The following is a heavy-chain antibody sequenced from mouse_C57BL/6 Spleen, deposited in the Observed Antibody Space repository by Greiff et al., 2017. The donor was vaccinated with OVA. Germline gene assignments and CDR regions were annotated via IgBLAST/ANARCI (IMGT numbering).Heavy chain of an antibody. D-gene: IGHD1-1*01. CDR2: ISYDGSN. CDR3: AREKEITTVVATPFAY. CDR1: GYSITSGYY. J-gene: IGHJ3*01. Sequence: EVQLQQSGPGLVKPSQSLSLTCSVTGYSITSGYYWNWIRQFPGNKLEWMGYISYDGSNNYNPSLKNRISITRDTSKNQFFLKLNSVTTEDTATYYCAREKEITTVVATPFAYWGQGTLVTVSA. V-gene: IGHV3-6*01.